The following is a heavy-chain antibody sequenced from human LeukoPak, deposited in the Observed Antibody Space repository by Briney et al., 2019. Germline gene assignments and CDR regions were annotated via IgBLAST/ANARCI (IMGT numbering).Heavy chain of an antibody. CDR2: IWYDGSKV. V-gene: IGHV3-33*01. CDR3: ARDLVWSGYYTLDY. J-gene: IGHJ4*02. D-gene: IGHD3-3*01. CDR1: GFTFSSYG. Sequence: PGGSLRLSCAASGFTFSSYGMHWVRQAPGKGPDWVAVIWYDGSKVYYADSVKGRFNISRDNSRNTLYLQMNSLRAEDTAVYYCARDLVWSGYYTLDYWGQGTLVTVSS.